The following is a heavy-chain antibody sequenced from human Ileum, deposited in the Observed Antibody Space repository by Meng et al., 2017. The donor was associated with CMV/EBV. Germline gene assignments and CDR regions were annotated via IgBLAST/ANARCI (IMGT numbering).Heavy chain of an antibody. V-gene: IGHV3-48*03. CDR1: GFTFSSYE. CDR2: ISTSGSTT. CDR3: ARGGFNNYLYGMDV. Sequence: GGSLRLSCAASGFTFSSYEMSWVRQAPGKGLEWVSYISTSGSTTYYADSVKGRFTVSRDNAKNSQYLQVNSLRAEDTAVYYCARGGFNNYLYGMDVWGQGTTVTVSS. J-gene: IGHJ6*02. D-gene: IGHD5-24*01.